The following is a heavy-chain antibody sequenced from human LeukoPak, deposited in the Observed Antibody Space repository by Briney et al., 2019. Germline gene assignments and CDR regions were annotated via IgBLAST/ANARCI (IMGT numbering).Heavy chain of an antibody. Sequence: EASVKVSCKASGGTFSSYAISWVRQAPGQGLEWMGWISAYNGNTNYAQKLQGRVTMTTDTSTSTAYMELRSLRSDDTAVYYCARDSGATYYYDSSGYYQGVVYWGQGTLVTVSS. D-gene: IGHD3-22*01. CDR1: GGTFSSYA. CDR2: ISAYNGNT. V-gene: IGHV1-18*01. J-gene: IGHJ4*02. CDR3: ARDSGATYYYDSSGYYQGVVY.